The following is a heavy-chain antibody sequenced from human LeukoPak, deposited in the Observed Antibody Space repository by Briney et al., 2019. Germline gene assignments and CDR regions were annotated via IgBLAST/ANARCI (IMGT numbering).Heavy chain of an antibody. J-gene: IGHJ5*01. CDR1: GFTFSRYS. CDR3: ARGFELITFGGAIGKLNWFDS. V-gene: IGHV3-48*02. Sequence: GGSLRLSCAASGFTFSRYSMNWVRQFPGKGLEWVSYISSGGSTIYYADSVKGRFTISRDNAQKSLYLQMNSLRDEDTAVYYCARGFELITFGGAIGKLNWFDSWGQGTLVTVSS. D-gene: IGHD3-16*02. CDR2: ISSGGSTI.